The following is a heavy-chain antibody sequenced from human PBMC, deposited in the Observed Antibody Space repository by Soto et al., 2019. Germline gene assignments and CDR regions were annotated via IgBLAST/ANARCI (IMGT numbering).Heavy chain of an antibody. V-gene: IGHV3-9*01. CDR3: AKTPRVTIAAAGTYFDY. D-gene: IGHD6-13*01. CDR2: ISWNSGSI. Sequence: GGSLSLSCAASGFTFDDYAMHWVRQAPGKGLEWVSGISWNSGSIGYADSVKGRFTISRDNAKNSLYLQMNSLRAEDTALYYCAKTPRVTIAAAGTYFDYWGQGTLVTVSS. J-gene: IGHJ4*02. CDR1: GFTFDDYA.